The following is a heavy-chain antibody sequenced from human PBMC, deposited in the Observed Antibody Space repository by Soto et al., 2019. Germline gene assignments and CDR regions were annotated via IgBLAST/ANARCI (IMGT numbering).Heavy chain of an antibody. V-gene: IGHV5-51*01. J-gene: IGHJ4*02. Sequence: PGESLKISCKGSGYSFTSYSIDWVRQRRGKGLEWMGIIYPGDSDTRYSPSFQGQVTISADKSISTAYLQWSSLKASDTAMYYCARHMGIAVAGTCFDYWGQRTLVTVSS. CDR1: GYSFTSYS. CDR2: IYPGDSDT. CDR3: ARHMGIAVAGTCFDY. D-gene: IGHD6-19*01.